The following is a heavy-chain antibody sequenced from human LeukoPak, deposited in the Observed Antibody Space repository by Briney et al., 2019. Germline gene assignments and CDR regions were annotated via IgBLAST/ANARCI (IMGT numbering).Heavy chain of an antibody. J-gene: IGHJ4*02. V-gene: IGHV3-23*01. CDR2: ISGSGDST. D-gene: IGHD3-3*01. CDR3: AKDFWSGYYPHY. Sequence: GGSLRLSCAASGFTFSNSAMSWVRQAPGKGLEWVSSISGSGDSTYYADSVKGRFTMSRDNSKNTLYLQMNSLRAEETAVYYCAKDFWSGYYPHYWGQGTLVAVSS. CDR1: GFTFSNSA.